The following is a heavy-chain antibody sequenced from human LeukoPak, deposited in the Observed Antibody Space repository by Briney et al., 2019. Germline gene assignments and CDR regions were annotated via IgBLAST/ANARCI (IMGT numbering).Heavy chain of an antibody. CDR2: INPSGGST. CDR1: GYTFTSYY. Sequence: GASVKVSCKASGYTFTSYYMHWVRQAPGQGLEWMGIINPSGGSTSYAQKFQGRVTMTRDTSTSTVYMEPSSLRSEDTAVYYCARGLWEGDQPSYYFDYWGQGTLVTVSS. J-gene: IGHJ4*02. D-gene: IGHD1-26*01. V-gene: IGHV1-46*01. CDR3: ARGLWEGDQPSYYFDY.